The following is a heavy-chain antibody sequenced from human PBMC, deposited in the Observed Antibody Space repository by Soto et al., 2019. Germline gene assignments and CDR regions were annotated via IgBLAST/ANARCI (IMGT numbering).Heavy chain of an antibody. CDR1: GGSISSYH. Sequence: PSETLSLTCTVSGGSISSYHWNWIRRPPGRGLEWIGHVYYTGSTNYNPSLNSQVTISVDTSKSQFSLKLSPVTAADTAVYYCARDRGDSYGPRAFDVWGQGAMVTVSS. J-gene: IGHJ3*01. CDR2: VYYTGST. V-gene: IGHV4-59*01. D-gene: IGHD5-18*01. CDR3: ARDRGDSYGPRAFDV.